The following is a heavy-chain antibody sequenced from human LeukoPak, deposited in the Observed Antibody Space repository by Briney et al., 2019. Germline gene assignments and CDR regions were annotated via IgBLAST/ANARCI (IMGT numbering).Heavy chain of an antibody. CDR1: GIIITSYW. D-gene: IGHD3-16*01. V-gene: IGHV3-7*01. CDR2: IKQDGSEK. Sequence: QPGGSLRLSCAASGIIITSYWMSWVRQTPGKGLEWVANIKQDGSEKNYVDSVKGRFTIFRDNARNSLYLQMNGLRAEDTAVYYCASHSYGYNHWGQGTLVIVSS. J-gene: IGHJ5*02. CDR3: ASHSYGYNH.